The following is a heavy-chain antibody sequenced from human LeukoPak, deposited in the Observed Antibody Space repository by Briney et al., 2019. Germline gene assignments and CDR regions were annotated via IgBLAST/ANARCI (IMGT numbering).Heavy chain of an antibody. V-gene: IGHV5-51*01. CDR3: ASSYSYYYYGMDV. J-gene: IGHJ6*02. CDR1: GYSFTSCW. D-gene: IGHD2-15*01. Sequence: GESLKISCKGSGYSFTSCWIGWVRQMPGKGLEWMGIIYPGDSDTRYSPSFQGQVTISADKSISTAYLQWSSLKASDTAMYYCASSYSYYYYGMDVWGQGTTVTVSS. CDR2: IYPGDSDT.